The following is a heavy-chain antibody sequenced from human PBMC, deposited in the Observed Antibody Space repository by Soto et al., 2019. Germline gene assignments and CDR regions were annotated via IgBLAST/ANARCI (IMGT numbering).Heavy chain of an antibody. CDR1: GFTFSSYA. Sequence: EVQLLESGGGLVQPGGSLRLSCAASGFTFSSYAMSWVRQAPGKGLEWVSAISGSGGSTYYADSVKGRFTISGDNSKNALYLQMNSLRAEDTAVYYGAKDAPPHSCGWYRIDYWGQGTLVTVSS. D-gene: IGHD6-19*01. J-gene: IGHJ4*02. CDR3: AKDAPPHSCGWYRIDY. V-gene: IGHV3-23*01. CDR2: ISGSGGST.